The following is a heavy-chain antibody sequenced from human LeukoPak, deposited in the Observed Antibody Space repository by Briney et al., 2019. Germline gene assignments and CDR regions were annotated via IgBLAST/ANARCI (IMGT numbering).Heavy chain of an antibody. CDR2: IYYSGST. Sequence: SETLSLTCTVSGGSISSYYWSWIRQPPGKGLEWIGYIYYSGSTNYNPSLESRVTISVDTSKNQFSLKLSSVTAADTAVYYCASQYYDFWSGYYNRWFDPWGQGTLVTVSS. V-gene: IGHV4-59*01. CDR3: ASQYYDFWSGYYNRWFDP. D-gene: IGHD3-3*01. J-gene: IGHJ5*02. CDR1: GGSISSYY.